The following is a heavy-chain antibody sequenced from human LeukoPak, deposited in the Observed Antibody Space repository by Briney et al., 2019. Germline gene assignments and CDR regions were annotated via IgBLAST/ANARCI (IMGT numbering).Heavy chain of an antibody. D-gene: IGHD5-24*01. CDR2: FDPEDGET. CDR1: GYTLTELS. Sequence: VASVKVSCKVSGYTLTELSMHWVRQAPGKGLEWMGGFDPEDGETIYAQKFQGRVTMTEDTSTDTAYMELSSLRSGDTAVYYCARDPGRWQQLGYFDYWGQGTLVTVSS. V-gene: IGHV1-24*01. J-gene: IGHJ4*02. CDR3: ARDPGRWQQLGYFDY.